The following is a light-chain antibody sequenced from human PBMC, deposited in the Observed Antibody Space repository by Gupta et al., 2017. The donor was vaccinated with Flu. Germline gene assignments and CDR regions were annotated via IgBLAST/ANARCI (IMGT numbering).Light chain of an antibody. CDR3: QSTDITGTYRV. Sequence: SYELTQPPSMSVSPGQTARITCSGDALQKQYAYWYQQKPGQAPVLLIYKDTERPSGIPERVSGSSSGTTVTLTISGVQAEDEADYYCQSTDITGTYRVFGGGTKLTVL. J-gene: IGLJ2*01. V-gene: IGLV3-25*02. CDR1: ALQKQY. CDR2: KDT.